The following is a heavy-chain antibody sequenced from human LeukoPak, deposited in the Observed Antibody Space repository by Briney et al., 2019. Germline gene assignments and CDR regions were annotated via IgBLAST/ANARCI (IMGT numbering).Heavy chain of an antibody. Sequence: SETLSLTCAVYGGSFSGYYWSWIRRPPGKGLEWIGEINHSGSTNYNPSLKSRVTLSVDTSKNQFSLKLTSVTAADTAVYYCARDRFAGTWDYWGQGTLVTVSS. V-gene: IGHV4-34*01. D-gene: IGHD6-13*01. CDR1: GGSFSGYY. CDR2: INHSGST. J-gene: IGHJ4*02. CDR3: ARDRFAGTWDY.